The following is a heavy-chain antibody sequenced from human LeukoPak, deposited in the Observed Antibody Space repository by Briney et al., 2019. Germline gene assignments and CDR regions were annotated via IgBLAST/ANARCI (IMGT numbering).Heavy chain of an antibody. CDR2: INHSGST. CDR3: ARVPSSSWYLVGAFDI. Sequence: PSETLSLTCAVYGGSFSGYCWSWIRQPPGKGLEWIGEINHSGSTNYNPSLKSRVTISVDTSKNQFSLKLSSVTAADTAVYYCARVPSSSWYLVGAFDIWGQGTMVTVSS. J-gene: IGHJ3*02. D-gene: IGHD6-13*01. V-gene: IGHV4-34*01. CDR1: GGSFSGYC.